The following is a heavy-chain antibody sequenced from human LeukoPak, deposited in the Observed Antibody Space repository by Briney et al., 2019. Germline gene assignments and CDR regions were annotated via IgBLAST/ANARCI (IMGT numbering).Heavy chain of an antibody. D-gene: IGHD2-2*01. CDR2: INPNDGDT. CDR1: GYTFTDYY. J-gene: IGHJ4*02. Sequence: ASVKVSCKASGYTFTDYYMHWVRQAPGQGVEWMGWINPNDGDTNYAQKFQGRVTMTRDTSISTAHMEVSRLRSDDTAVYYCARANFLYCSSSTCLFDYWGQGTLVTVPS. CDR3: ARANFLYCSSSTCLFDY. V-gene: IGHV1-2*02.